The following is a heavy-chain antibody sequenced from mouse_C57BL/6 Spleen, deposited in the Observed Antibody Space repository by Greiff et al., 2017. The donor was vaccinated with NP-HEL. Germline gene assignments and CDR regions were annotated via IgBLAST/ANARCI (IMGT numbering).Heavy chain of an antibody. CDR1: GYTFTSYW. CDR3: ARRCYDGYYVDFDV. D-gene: IGHD2-3*01. Sequence: QVQLQQPGAELVRPGSSVKLSCKASGYTFTSYWMHWVKQRPIQGLEWIGNIDPSDSETHYNQKFKDKATLTVDKSSSTAYMQLSSLTSEDSAVYYCARRCYDGYYVDFDVWGTGTTVTVSS. J-gene: IGHJ1*03. V-gene: IGHV1-52*01. CDR2: IDPSDSET.